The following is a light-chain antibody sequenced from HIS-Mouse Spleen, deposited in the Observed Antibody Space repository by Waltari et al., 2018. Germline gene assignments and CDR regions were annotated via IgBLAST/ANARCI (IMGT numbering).Light chain of an antibody. CDR2: EGS. CDR1: SSDVGSYNL. CDR3: CSYAGSSTWV. Sequence: QSALTQPASVSGSPGHSITISCTGTSSDVGSYNLVSWYQQHPGKAPKLMIYEGSKRPSGVSKRFSGSKSGNTASLTISGLQAEDEADYYCCSYAGSSTWVFGGGTKLTVL. V-gene: IGLV2-23*01. J-gene: IGLJ3*02.